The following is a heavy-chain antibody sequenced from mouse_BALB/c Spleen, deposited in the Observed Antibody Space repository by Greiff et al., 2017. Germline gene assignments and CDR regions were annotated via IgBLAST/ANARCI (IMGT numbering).Heavy chain of an antibody. CDR1: GYTFTSYW. Sequence: QVQLQQSGAELARPGASVKLSCKASGYTFTSYWMQWVKQRPGQGLEWIGAIYPGDGDTRYTQKFKGKATLTADKSSSTAYMQLSSLASEDSAVYYCARSDGYWGQGTTLTVSS. J-gene: IGHJ2*01. CDR3: ARSDGY. D-gene: IGHD2-3*01. V-gene: IGHV1-87*01. CDR2: IYPGDGDT.